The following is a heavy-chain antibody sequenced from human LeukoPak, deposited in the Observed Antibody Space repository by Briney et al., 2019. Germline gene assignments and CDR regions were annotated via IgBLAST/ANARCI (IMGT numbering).Heavy chain of an antibody. J-gene: IGHJ3*01. CDR2: MYISGST. CDR1: GGSISSYY. D-gene: IGHD3-9*01. Sequence: PSETLSLTCTVSGGSISSYYWSWTRQPAGKGLEWIGRMYISGSTNYNPSLKSRVTMPVDTSKNQFSLKLNSVTAADTAVYYCAREGDDILTGYSFDAFDVWGQGTMVTVSS. CDR3: AREGDDILTGYSFDAFDV. V-gene: IGHV4-4*07.